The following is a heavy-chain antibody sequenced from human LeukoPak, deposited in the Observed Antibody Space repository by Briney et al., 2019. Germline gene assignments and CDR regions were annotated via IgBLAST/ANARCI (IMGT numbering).Heavy chain of an antibody. CDR3: ARGGIVVVPAAIYGPAFDI. V-gene: IGHV1-69*05. CDR1: GGTFSSYA. CDR2: IIPIFGTA. D-gene: IGHD2-2*01. Sequence: ASVKVSCKASGGTFSSYAISWVRQAPGQGLEWMGGIIPIFGTANYAQKFQGRVTITTDESTSTAYMKLSSLRSEDTAVYYCARGGIVVVPAAIYGPAFDIWGQGTMVTVSS. J-gene: IGHJ3*02.